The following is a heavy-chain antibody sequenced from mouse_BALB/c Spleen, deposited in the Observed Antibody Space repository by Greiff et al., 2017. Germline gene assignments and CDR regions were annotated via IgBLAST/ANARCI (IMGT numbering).Heavy chain of an antibody. CDR3: ARGGMITPLDY. Sequence: QVQLQQSGAELVKPGASVKLSCKASGYTFTSYWMHWVKQRPGQGLEWIGEIDPSDSYTNYNQKFKGKATLTVDKSSSTAYMQLSSLTSEDSAVYYCARGGMITPLDYWGQGTTLTVSS. V-gene: IGHV1-69*02. CDR2: IDPSDSYT. J-gene: IGHJ2*01. D-gene: IGHD2-4*01. CDR1: GYTFTSYW.